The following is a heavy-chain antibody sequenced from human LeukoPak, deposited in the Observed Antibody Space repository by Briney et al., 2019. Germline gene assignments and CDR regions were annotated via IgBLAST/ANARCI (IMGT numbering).Heavy chain of an antibody. CDR3: ARHRSSGRDFDY. V-gene: IGHV1-2*02. CDR2: INPNSGGT. CDR1: GYTFTDYY. J-gene: IGHJ4*02. D-gene: IGHD6-19*01. Sequence: GASVKVSCKASGYTFTDYYIHWVRQAPGHGLEWMGWINPNSGGTNYAQKFQGRVTMTRDTSISAAYMDLSSLRSDDTAVYYCARHRSSGRDFDYWGQGTLVTVSS.